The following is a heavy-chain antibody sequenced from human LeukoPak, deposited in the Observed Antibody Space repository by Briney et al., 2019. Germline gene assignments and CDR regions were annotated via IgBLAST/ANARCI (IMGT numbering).Heavy chain of an antibody. CDR2: IYSSGSK. CDR1: GGSLNNHY. Sequence: SETLSLTCTVSGGSLNNHYWSWIRQTPGKGLEWIGYIYSSGSKNYNPPLKSRVTISVDTSKNQISLNLSSVTAADTAVYYCARDRPPYYFDYWGQGTLVTVSS. V-gene: IGHV4-59*11. CDR3: ARDRPPYYFDY. J-gene: IGHJ4*02.